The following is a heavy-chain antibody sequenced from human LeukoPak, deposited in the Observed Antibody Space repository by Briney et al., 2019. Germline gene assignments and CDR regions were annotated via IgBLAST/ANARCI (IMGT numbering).Heavy chain of an antibody. J-gene: IGHJ3*02. Sequence: KPSETLSLTCTVSGGSISSYYWSWIRQPPGKGLEWIGYIYYSGSTNYNPSLKSRVTISVDTSKNQFSLKLSSVTAADTAVYYCARELHPIVGATSLGADAFDIWGQGTMVTVSS. CDR2: IYYSGST. V-gene: IGHV4-59*12. D-gene: IGHD1-26*01. CDR3: ARELHPIVGATSLGADAFDI. CDR1: GGSISSYY.